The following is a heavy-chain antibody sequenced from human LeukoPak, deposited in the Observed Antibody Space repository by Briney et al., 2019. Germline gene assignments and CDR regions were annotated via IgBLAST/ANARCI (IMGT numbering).Heavy chain of an antibody. J-gene: IGHJ6*03. V-gene: IGHV3-23*01. Sequence: GGSLRLSCAASGFTFSSYAMSWVRQAPGKGLEWVSAISGSGGSTYYADSVKGRFTISRDNSKNTLYLQMNSLRAEDTAVYYCAKGSQKYSSSWYVDYYYYMDVWGKGTTVTVSS. CDR3: AKGSQKYSSSWYVDYYYYMDV. CDR2: ISGSGGST. CDR1: GFTFSSYA. D-gene: IGHD6-13*01.